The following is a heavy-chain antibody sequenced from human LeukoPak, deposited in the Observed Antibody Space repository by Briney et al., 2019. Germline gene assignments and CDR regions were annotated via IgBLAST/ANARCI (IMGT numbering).Heavy chain of an antibody. J-gene: IGHJ3*02. Sequence: GGSLRLSCAASGFTVSSNYMSWVRQAPGKGLEWVSVIYSGGSTYYADSVKGRFTISRDNSKNTLYLQMNSLRAGDTAVYYCARDSLFNWNDGAFDIWGQGTMVTVSS. CDR1: GFTVSSNY. CDR3: ARDSLFNWNDGAFDI. V-gene: IGHV3-53*01. D-gene: IGHD1-20*01. CDR2: IYSGGST.